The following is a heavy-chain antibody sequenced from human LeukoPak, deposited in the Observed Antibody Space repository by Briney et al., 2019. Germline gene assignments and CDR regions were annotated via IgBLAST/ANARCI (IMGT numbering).Heavy chain of an antibody. J-gene: IGHJ1*01. D-gene: IGHD1-26*01. CDR3: ARFSRSVGHHTGQVQH. CDR1: GGTFSSYA. Sequence: GASVKVSCKASGGTFSSYAISWVRQAPGQGLEWMGRIIPILEIANYAQKFQGRVTITADKSTSTAYMELSSLRSEDTAVYYCARFSRSVGHHTGQVQHWGQGTLVTVSS. CDR2: IIPILEIA. V-gene: IGHV1-69*04.